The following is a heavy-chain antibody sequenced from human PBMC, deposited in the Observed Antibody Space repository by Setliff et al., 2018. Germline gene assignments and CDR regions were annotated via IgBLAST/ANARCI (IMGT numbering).Heavy chain of an antibody. CDR2: IYPGNADT. CDR1: GYSFSNFW. D-gene: IGHD2-21*01. Sequence: PGESLKISCKGSGYSFSNFWIAWVRQTPGKGLWWMGTIYPGNADTRYSPSFQGQVTISTDTSINTAFLQWNNLKASDTAVYYCARRGERFFNWFDPWGQGTLVTVSS. V-gene: IGHV5-51*01. CDR3: ARRGERFFNWFDP. J-gene: IGHJ5*02.